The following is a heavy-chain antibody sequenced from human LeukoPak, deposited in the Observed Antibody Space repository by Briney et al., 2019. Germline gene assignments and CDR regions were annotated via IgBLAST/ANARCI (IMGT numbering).Heavy chain of an antibody. D-gene: IGHD3-22*01. J-gene: IGHJ5*02. Sequence: PGGSLRHSCAASGFTFSSYGMHWVRQAPGKGLEWVAVIWYDGSNKYYADSVKGRFTISRDNSKNTLYLQMNSLRAEDTAVYYCARSHYYDSSGYPNWFDPWGQGTLVTVSS. V-gene: IGHV3-33*01. CDR3: ARSHYYDSSGYPNWFDP. CDR1: GFTFSSYG. CDR2: IWYDGSNK.